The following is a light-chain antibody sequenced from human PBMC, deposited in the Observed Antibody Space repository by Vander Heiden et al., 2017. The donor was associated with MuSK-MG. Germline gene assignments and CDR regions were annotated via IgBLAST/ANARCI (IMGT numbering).Light chain of an antibody. CDR1: QSISSN. J-gene: IGKJ2*01. CDR2: GVS. V-gene: IGKV3-15*01. Sequence: EIVMTKSPATLSVSPGERATLSCRASQSISSNLAWYQQKPGQAPRLLIFGVSTRATGIPATFSGSGSGKEFTLTISSLQSEDFAVYYCQQYNNWPYTFGQGTKLEIK. CDR3: QQYNNWPYT.